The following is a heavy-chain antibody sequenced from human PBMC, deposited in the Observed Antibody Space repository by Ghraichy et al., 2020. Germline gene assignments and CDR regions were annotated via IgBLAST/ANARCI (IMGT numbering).Heavy chain of an antibody. CDR3: ARHLGIVVVPSRVDWYFDL. CDR2: IYYSGST. Sequence: SETLSLTCTVSGGSISSSSYYWGWIRQPPGKGLEWIGSIYYSGSTYYNPSLKSRVTISVDTSKNQFSLKLSSVTAADTAVYYCARHLGIVVVPSRVDWYFDLWGRGTLVTVSS. CDR1: GGSISSSSYY. D-gene: IGHD2-2*01. V-gene: IGHV4-39*01. J-gene: IGHJ2*01.